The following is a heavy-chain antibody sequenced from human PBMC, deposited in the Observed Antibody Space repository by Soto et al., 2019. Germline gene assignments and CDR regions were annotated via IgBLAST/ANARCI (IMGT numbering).Heavy chain of an antibody. CDR3: ARDPYGSIFGVVPNYYGMDV. Sequence: ASVKVSCKASGYTFTSYYIHWVRQAPGQGLEWMGIINPSGGSTSYAQKFQGRVTMTRDTSTSTVYMELSSLRSEDTAVYYCARDPYGSIFGVVPNYYGMDVWGQGTTVTVSS. D-gene: IGHD3-3*01. CDR2: INPSGGST. V-gene: IGHV1-46*01. J-gene: IGHJ6*02. CDR1: GYTFTSYY.